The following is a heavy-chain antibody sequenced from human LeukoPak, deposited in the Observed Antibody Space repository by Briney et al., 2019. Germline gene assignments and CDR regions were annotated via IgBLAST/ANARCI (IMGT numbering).Heavy chain of an antibody. V-gene: IGHV1-8*01. D-gene: IGHD6-6*01. Sequence: ASVKVSCKASGYTFTNYCMHWVRQATGQGLEWMGWMNPNFANTVYAQRFQGRVTITRNTSISTAYMELSSLRSEDTAVYYCARYHSSSFDYWGQGTLVTVSS. CDR3: ARYHSSSFDY. J-gene: IGHJ4*02. CDR1: GYTFTNYC. CDR2: MNPNFANT.